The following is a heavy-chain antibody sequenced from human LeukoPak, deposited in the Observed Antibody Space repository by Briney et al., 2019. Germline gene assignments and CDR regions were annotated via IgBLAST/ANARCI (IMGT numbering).Heavy chain of an antibody. D-gene: IGHD2-2*01. CDR1: GYTFTSYG. Sequence: ASVKVSCKASGYTFTSYGISWVRQAPGQGLEWMGWISAYNGNTNYAQKLQGRVTMTTDTSTSTAYMELRSLRSDDTAVYYCARGKGRYCSSTSCYVFDWFDPWGQGTLVTVSS. J-gene: IGHJ5*02. V-gene: IGHV1-18*01. CDR2: ISAYNGNT. CDR3: ARGKGRYCSSTSCYVFDWFDP.